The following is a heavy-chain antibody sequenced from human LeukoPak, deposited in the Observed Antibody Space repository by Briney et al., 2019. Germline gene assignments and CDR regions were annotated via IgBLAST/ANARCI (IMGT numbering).Heavy chain of an antibody. D-gene: IGHD4-17*01. CDR2: IYYSGST. Sequence: SETLSLTCTVSGGSISSSSYYWGWIRQPPGKGLEWIGSIYYSGSTYYNPSLKSRVTISVDTSKNQFSLKLSSATAADTAVYYCARRDGDYVTGFDYWGQGTLVTVSS. CDR1: GGSISSSSYY. J-gene: IGHJ4*02. V-gene: IGHV4-39*01. CDR3: ARRDGDYVTGFDY.